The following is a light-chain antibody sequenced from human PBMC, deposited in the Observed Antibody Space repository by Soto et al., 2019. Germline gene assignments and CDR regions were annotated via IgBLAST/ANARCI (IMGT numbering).Light chain of an antibody. CDR1: QSISNN. CDR3: QQHHDWPPST. Sequence: DIVMTQSPATLSVSPGERATLSCRASQSISNNVAWYQQKPGQAPRLLISAASTRATGIPARFSGSGSGTEFILTISSLQSEDFAVYYCQQHHDWPPSTFGHVTNLEIK. V-gene: IGKV3-15*01. CDR2: AAS. J-gene: IGKJ2*02.